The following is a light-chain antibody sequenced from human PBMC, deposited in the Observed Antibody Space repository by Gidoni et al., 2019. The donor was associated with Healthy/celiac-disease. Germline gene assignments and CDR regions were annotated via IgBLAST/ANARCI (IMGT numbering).Light chain of an antibody. J-gene: IGKJ2*01. V-gene: IGKV1-39*01. CDR3: QQSYSTPHT. CDR2: AAT. Sequence: RVTITCRASQSISSYLNWYQQKPGKAPKLLIYAATSLQSGVPSRFSGSGSGTDFTLTISSLQPEDFATYYCQQSYSTPHTVGQGTKLEIK. CDR1: QSISSY.